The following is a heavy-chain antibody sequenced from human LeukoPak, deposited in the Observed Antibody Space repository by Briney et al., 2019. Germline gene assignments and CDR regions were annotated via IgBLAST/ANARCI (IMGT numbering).Heavy chain of an antibody. CDR2: IYTSGST. CDR3: ARGGITIFGVVIKDYYYYMDV. J-gene: IGHJ6*03. V-gene: IGHV4-4*07. Sequence: PSETLSLTCTVSGGSISSYYWSWIRQPAGKGLEWIGRIYTSGSTNYNPSLKSRVTISVDTSKNQFSLKLSSVTAADTAVYYCARGGITIFGVVIKDYYYYMDVWGKGTTVTVSS. CDR1: GGSISSYY. D-gene: IGHD3-3*01.